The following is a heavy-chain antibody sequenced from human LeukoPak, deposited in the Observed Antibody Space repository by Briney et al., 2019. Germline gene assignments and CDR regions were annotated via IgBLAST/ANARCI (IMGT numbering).Heavy chain of an antibody. V-gene: IGHV1-2*02. J-gene: IGHJ4*02. Sequence: ASVKVSCRTSGYTFAGYFVHWVRQAPGQGLEWMGWINPNSGGTNYTQNFQGRVTITRDTSITTAYMELSRLTSDDTALYYCARDQGYGSGGYSFDYWGQGTRVTVSS. CDR1: GYTFAGYF. D-gene: IGHD3-10*01. CDR3: ARDQGYGSGGYSFDY. CDR2: INPNSGGT.